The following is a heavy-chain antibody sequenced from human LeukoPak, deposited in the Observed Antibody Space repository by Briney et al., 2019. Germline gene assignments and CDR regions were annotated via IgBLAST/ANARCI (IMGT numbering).Heavy chain of an antibody. CDR2: ISAYNGNT. J-gene: IGHJ6*02. CDR1: GYTFTSYD. V-gene: IGHV1-18*01. CDR3: ARASGTTSPYHYYGMDV. D-gene: IGHD1-1*01. Sequence: ASVKVSCKASGYTFTSYDINWVRQAPGQGLEWMGWISAYNGNTNYAQKLQGRVTMTTDTSTSTAHMELRSLRSDDTAVYYCARASGTTSPYHYYGMDVWGQGTTVTVSS.